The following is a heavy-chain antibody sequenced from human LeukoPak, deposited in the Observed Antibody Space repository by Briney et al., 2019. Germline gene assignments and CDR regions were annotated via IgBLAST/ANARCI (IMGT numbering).Heavy chain of an antibody. J-gene: IGHJ4*02. V-gene: IGHV3-9*01. CDR2: ITWNSGSI. CDR1: GFTFDDYA. CDR3: AKSFGSGSYYPFDY. D-gene: IGHD3-10*01. Sequence: GGSLRLSCAASGFTFDDYAMHWVRQTPGKGLEWVSGITWNSGSIAYADSVKGRFTISRDNAENSLYLQMNSLRAEDTALYYCAKSFGSGSYYPFDYWGQGTLVTVSP.